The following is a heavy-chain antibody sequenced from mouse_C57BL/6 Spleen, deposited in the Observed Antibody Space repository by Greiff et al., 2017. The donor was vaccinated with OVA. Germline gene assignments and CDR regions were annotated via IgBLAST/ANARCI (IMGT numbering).Heavy chain of an antibody. D-gene: IGHD1-1*01. V-gene: IGHV5-6*01. CDR2: ISSGGSYT. Sequence: EVQLVESGGDLVKPGGSLKLSCAASGFTFSSYGMSWVRQTPDKRLEWVATISSGGSYTYYPDSVKGRFTIPRDNAKNTLYLQMSSLKSEDTAMYYGARLLPCFDVWGKGTTVTVSS. CDR3: ARLLPCFDV. CDR1: GFTFSSYG. J-gene: IGHJ1*03.